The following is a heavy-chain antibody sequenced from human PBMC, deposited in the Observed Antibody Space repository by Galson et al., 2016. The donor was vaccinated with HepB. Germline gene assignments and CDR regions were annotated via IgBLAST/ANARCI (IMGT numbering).Heavy chain of an antibody. D-gene: IGHD3-10*01. CDR3: AKRDLLWFGDPNAFDV. CDR1: GFTFTNYG. J-gene: IGHJ3*01. CDR2: ISNDGSKR. V-gene: IGHV3-30*18. Sequence: SLRLSCAASGFTFTNYGMNWLRQAPGKGLEWVAYISNDGSKRYFADSVKGRFTISRDNSKNTLFLHMSSLRAEDTAVYYCAKRDLLWFGDPNAFDVWGQGTMVTASS.